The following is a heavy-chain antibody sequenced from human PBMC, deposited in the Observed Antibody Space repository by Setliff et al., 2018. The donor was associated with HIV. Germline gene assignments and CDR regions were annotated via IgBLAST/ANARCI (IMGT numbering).Heavy chain of an antibody. V-gene: IGHV1-69*05. J-gene: IGHJ4*02. Sequence: SVKVSCKASGGTFSSYVISWVRQAPGQGLEWMGGIIPIFGTANYAQKFQGRVTITTDVSTSTVYMELSSLRSEDTAVYYCARAAYGYDSSGYFFDYWGQRTLVTVSS. D-gene: IGHD3-22*01. CDR1: GGTFSSYV. CDR3: ARAAYGYDSSGYFFDY. CDR2: IIPIFGTA.